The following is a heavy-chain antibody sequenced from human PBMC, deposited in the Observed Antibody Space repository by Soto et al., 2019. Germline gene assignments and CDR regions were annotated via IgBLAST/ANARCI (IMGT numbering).Heavy chain of an antibody. CDR1: GGSISTYY. CDR3: TRDSIKPQYGMDV. V-gene: IGHV4-59*01. CDR2: FYDGGST. Sequence: SETLSLTCTVSGGSISTYYWSWIRQPPGKGLEWIGYFYDGGSTNYNPSLKSRVTISVDTSKNQFSLKLTSVTAADTAVYYCTRDSIKPQYGMDVWGRGTTVTVSS. J-gene: IGHJ6*02.